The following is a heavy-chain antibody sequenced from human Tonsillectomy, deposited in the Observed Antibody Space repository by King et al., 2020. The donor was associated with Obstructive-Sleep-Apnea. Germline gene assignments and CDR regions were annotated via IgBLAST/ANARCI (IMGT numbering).Heavy chain of an antibody. V-gene: IGHV4-59*08. CDR1: GGSIRSYY. CDR3: ARRIVGATGWFDP. D-gene: IGHD1-26*01. J-gene: IGHJ5*02. Sequence: QLQESGPGLVKPSETLSLTCTVSGGSIRSYYWSWIRQPPGKGLEWIGYIYYSGSTNYNPSLKSRVTISGDTSKNQFSLKVSSWTAADTAVYFCARRIVGATGWFDPWGQGTLVTVSS. CDR2: IYYSGST.